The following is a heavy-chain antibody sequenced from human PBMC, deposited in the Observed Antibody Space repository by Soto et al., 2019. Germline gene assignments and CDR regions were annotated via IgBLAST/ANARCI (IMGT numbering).Heavy chain of an antibody. Sequence: GGSLRLSCAASGFTFSSYAMSWVRQAPGKGLEWVSAISGSGGSTYYADSVKGRFTISRDNSKNTLYLQMNSLRAEDTAVYYGAKDLGVGATTWGGAFDIWGQGTMVTVSS. V-gene: IGHV3-23*01. J-gene: IGHJ3*02. D-gene: IGHD1-26*01. CDR2: ISGSGGST. CDR1: GFTFSSYA. CDR3: AKDLGVGATTWGGAFDI.